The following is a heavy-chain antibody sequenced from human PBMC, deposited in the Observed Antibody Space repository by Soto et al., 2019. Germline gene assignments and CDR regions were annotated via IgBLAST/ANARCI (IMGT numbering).Heavy chain of an antibody. CDR3: ASASNWNSGYYYYGMDV. J-gene: IGHJ6*02. Sequence: GASVKVSCKASGYTFTGYYMHWVRQAPGQGLEWMGWINPNSGGTNYAQKFQSRVTMTRDTSISTAYMELSRLRSDDTAVYYCASASNWNSGYYYYGMDVWGQGTTVTVSS. CDR1: GYTFTGYY. D-gene: IGHD1-1*01. CDR2: INPNSGGT. V-gene: IGHV1-2*02.